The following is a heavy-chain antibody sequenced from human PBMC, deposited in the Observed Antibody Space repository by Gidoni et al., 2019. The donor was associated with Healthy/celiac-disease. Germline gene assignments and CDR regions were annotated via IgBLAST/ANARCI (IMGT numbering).Heavy chain of an antibody. CDR2: ISSSSSYT. CDR1: GFTFSDYY. CDR3: ARGSGSGYYNWYFDL. D-gene: IGHD5-12*01. Sequence: QVQLVESGGGLVKPGGSLRLSCAASGFTFSDYYMSWIRQAPGKGLEWVSYISSSSSYTNYADSVKGRFTISRDNAKNSLYLQMNSLRAEDTAVYYCARGSGSGYYNWYFDLWGRGTLVTVSS. J-gene: IGHJ2*01. V-gene: IGHV3-11*05.